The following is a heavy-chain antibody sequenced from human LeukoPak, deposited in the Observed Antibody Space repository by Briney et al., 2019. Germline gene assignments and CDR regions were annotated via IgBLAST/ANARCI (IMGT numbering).Heavy chain of an antibody. D-gene: IGHD3-22*01. CDR2: IWYDGSNI. Sequence: PGGSLRLSCAASGFTFSSYGMHWVRQALGKGLEWVAIIWYDGSNIYYADSVKGRFTISRDNSKNTLYLQMNSLRAEDTAVYFCARTHGTYYYDRSGYYPDYWGQGNLVTVSS. J-gene: IGHJ4*02. CDR3: ARTHGTYYYDRSGYYPDY. V-gene: IGHV3-33*01. CDR1: GFTFSSYG.